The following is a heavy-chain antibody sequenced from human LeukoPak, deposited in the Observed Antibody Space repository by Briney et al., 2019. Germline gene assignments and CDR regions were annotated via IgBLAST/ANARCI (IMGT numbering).Heavy chain of an antibody. CDR1: GGSISSYY. V-gene: IGHV4-59*01. D-gene: IGHD2-15*01. CDR3: ARDRVVAATPMVGYGMDV. Sequence: SETLSLTCTVSGGSISSYYWSWIRQPPGKGLGWIGYIYYSGSTNYNPSLKSRVTISVDTSKNQFSLKLSSVTAADTAVYYCARDRVVAATPMVGYGMDVWGQGTTVTVSS. J-gene: IGHJ6*02. CDR2: IYYSGST.